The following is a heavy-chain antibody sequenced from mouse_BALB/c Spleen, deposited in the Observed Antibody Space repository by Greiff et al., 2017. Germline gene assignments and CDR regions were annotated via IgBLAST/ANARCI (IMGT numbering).Heavy chain of an antibody. CDR2: INSNGGST. CDR3: ARRGYYYGSSYAMDY. D-gene: IGHD1-1*01. V-gene: IGHV5-6-2*01. J-gene: IGHJ4*01. CDR1: GFTFSSYY. Sequence: EVKLVESGGGLVKLGGSLKLSCAASGFTFSSYYMSWVRQTPEKRLELVAAINSNGGSTYYPDTVKGRFTISRDNAKNTLYLQMSSLKSEDTALYYCARRGYYYGSSYAMDYWGQGTSVTVSS.